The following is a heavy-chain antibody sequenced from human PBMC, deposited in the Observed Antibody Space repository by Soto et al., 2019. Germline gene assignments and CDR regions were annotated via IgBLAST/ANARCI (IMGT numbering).Heavy chain of an antibody. D-gene: IGHD2-2*01. CDR3: AKAATYCSSTSCLRPANPDV. J-gene: IGHJ6*02. CDR1: GFTFSSYV. Sequence: PGGSLRLSCAASGFTFSSYVIHWVRQAPGKGLEWVAVISYDGSNKYYADSVKGRFTISRDNSKNTLYLQMNSLRAEDTAIYYCAKAATYCSSTSCLRPANPDVWGQGTTVTVSS. V-gene: IGHV3-30-3*01. CDR2: ISYDGSNK.